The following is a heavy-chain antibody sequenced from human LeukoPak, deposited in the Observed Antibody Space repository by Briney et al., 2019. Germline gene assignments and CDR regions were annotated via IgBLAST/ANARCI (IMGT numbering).Heavy chain of an antibody. CDR3: AKDRMGAYIDY. V-gene: IGHV3-30*18. D-gene: IGHD1-26*01. CDR2: ISYDGSNK. CDR1: GFTFSSYG. J-gene: IGHJ4*02. Sequence: GGSLRLSCAASGFTFSSYGMHWVRQAPGKGLEWVAVISYDGSNKYYADSVKGRFIISRDNSKNTLYLQMNSLRAEDTAVYYCAKDRMGAYIDYWGQGTLVTVSS.